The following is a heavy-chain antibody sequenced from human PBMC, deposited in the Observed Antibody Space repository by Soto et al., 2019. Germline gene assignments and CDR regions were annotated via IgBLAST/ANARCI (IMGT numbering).Heavy chain of an antibody. CDR1: GYTFTSYG. CDR3: ARAPVYCSSTSCYVLGY. V-gene: IGHV1-18*01. Sequence: ASVKVSCKASGYTFTSYGISWVRQAPGQGLEWMGWISAYNGNTNYAQKLQGRVTMTTDTSTSTAYMELRSLRSDDTAVYYCARAPVYCSSTSCYVLGYWGQGTLVTVSS. CDR2: ISAYNGNT. D-gene: IGHD2-2*01. J-gene: IGHJ4*02.